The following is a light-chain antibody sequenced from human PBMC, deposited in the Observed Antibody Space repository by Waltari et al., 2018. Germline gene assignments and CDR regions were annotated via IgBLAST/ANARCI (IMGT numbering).Light chain of an antibody. Sequence: QSVLTQPPSASGTPGPRVTISCSGRSSNIGSNTVNWYQPLPGSAPRPLIYTNKQRPSGVPDRFSGSKSGTSASLAISGLQSEDEADYYCAAWDDGLNGHVVFGGGTKLTVL. CDR2: TNK. J-gene: IGLJ2*01. V-gene: IGLV1-44*01. CDR1: SSNIGSNT. CDR3: AAWDDGLNGHVV.